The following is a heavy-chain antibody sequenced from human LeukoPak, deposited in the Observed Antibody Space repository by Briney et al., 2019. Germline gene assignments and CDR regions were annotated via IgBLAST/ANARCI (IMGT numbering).Heavy chain of an antibody. D-gene: IGHD3-3*01. CDR1: GGSISSGGYY. CDR3: ARFWSGYYPNDAFDI. CDR2: IYHSGST. J-gene: IGHJ3*02. Sequence: PSETLSLTCTVSGGSISSGGYYWSWIRQPSGKGLEWIGYIYHSGSTYYNPSLKSRVTISVDRSKNQFSLKLSSVTAADTAAYYCARFWSGYYPNDAFDIWGQGTMVTVSS. V-gene: IGHV4-30-2*01.